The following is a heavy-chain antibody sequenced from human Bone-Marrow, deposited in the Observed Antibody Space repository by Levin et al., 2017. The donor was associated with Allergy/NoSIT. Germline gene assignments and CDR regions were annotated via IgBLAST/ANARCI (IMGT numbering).Heavy chain of an antibody. D-gene: IGHD6-13*01. J-gene: IGHJ6*03. CDR2: ISASSGKI. V-gene: IGHV3-48*01. CDR3: VRDPRYGSSWYSYMDV. CDR1: GFTFRSYA. Sequence: GESLKISCVVSGFTFRSYAMNWVRQAPGKGLEWVSYISASSGKIDYADPVKGRFTISRDNARNSLFLQMNSLRADDMAVYYCVRDPRYGSSWYSYMDVWGKGTTVTVSS.